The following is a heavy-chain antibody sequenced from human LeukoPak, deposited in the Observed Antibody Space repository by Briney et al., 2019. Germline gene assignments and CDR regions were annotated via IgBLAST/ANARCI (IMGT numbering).Heavy chain of an antibody. V-gene: IGHV4-34*01. CDR1: GGSFSSYY. Sequence: KPSETLSLTCAVYGGSFSSYYWSWIRQSPGKGLEWIGEITHSRSTNYNPSLKSRVTISLDTSKSQFSLKLTSVTAADTADYYCARVTRFTQFGELWFDSWGQGTLLTVSS. CDR2: ITHSRST. J-gene: IGHJ5*01. CDR3: ARVTRFTQFGELWFDS. D-gene: IGHD3-10*01.